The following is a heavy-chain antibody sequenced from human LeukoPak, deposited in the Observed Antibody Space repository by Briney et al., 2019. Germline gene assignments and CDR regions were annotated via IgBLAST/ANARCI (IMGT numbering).Heavy chain of an antibody. J-gene: IGHJ6*03. Sequence: PGGSLRLSCAASGFTFSSYGMHWVRQAPGKGLEWVAFIRYDGSNKYYADSVKGRFTISRDNSKNTLYLQMNSLRAEDTAVYYCARDREGYQLPQMHHYYYMDVWGKGTTVTISS. CDR2: IRYDGSNK. CDR3: ARDREGYQLPQMHHYYYMDV. D-gene: IGHD2-2*01. V-gene: IGHV3-30*02. CDR1: GFTFSSYG.